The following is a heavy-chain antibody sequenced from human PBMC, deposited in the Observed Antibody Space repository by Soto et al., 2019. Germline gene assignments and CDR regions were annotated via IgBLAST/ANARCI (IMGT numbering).Heavy chain of an antibody. J-gene: IGHJ4*02. CDR2: IYTSGST. CDR1: GGSITNYY. V-gene: IGHV4-4*07. Sequence: SETLSLTCTVSGGSITNYYWAWIRQPAGKGLEWIGRIYTSGSTNYNPSLKSRVTMSVDTSKNQFSLKLSSVTAADTAVYYCAGDETVLGFDYWGQGTQVTVSS. CDR3: AGDETVLGFDY. D-gene: IGHD2-15*01.